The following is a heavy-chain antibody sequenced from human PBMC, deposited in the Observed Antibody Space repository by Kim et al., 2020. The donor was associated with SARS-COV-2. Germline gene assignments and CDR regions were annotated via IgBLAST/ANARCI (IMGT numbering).Heavy chain of an antibody. CDR2: INHSGST. D-gene: IGHD3-10*01. V-gene: IGHV4-34*01. J-gene: IGHJ4*02. Sequence: SETLSLTCAVYGGSFSGYYWSWIRQPPGKGLEWIGEINHSGSTNYNPSLKSRVTISVDTSKNQFSLKLSSVTAADTAVYYCARGSRDVRLLWFGDPVVYWGQGALVTVSS. CDR1: GGSFSGYY. CDR3: ARGSRDVRLLWFGDPVVY.